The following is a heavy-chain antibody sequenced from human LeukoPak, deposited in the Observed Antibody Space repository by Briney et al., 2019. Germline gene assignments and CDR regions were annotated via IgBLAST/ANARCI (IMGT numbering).Heavy chain of an antibody. CDR3: ARRITMVRGPDV. CDR2: ISYDGSNK. Sequence: GGSLRLSCAASGFTVSSNYMSWVRQAPGKGLEWVAVISYDGSNKYYADSVKGRFTISRDNSKNTLYLQMNSLRAEDTAVYYCARRITMVRGPDVWGQGTLVTVSS. V-gene: IGHV3-30-3*01. D-gene: IGHD3-10*01. CDR1: GFTVSSNY. J-gene: IGHJ4*02.